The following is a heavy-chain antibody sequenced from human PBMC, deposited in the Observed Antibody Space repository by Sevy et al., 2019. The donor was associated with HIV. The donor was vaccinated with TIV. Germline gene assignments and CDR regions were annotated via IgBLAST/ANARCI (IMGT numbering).Heavy chain of an antibody. J-gene: IGHJ4*02. Sequence: GGSLRLSCAASGFTFTNYWMHWVRQAPGKGLVWVSRVDNDGSGTNYADSVKGRFTISRDNAKNTVYLQMNSLRADDTAVYYCTRDMYGIDYWGQGTLVTVSP. CDR3: TRDMYGIDY. CDR1: GFTFTNYW. V-gene: IGHV3-74*01. CDR2: VDNDGSGT. D-gene: IGHD2-8*01.